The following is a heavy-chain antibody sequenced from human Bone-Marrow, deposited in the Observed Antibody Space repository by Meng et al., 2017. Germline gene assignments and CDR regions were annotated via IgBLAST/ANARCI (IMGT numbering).Heavy chain of an antibody. CDR1: GYTFTGYG. Sequence: QVQLVQSGAEGKKPGASVKVSCKASGYTFTGYGVSWVRQAPGQGLEWMAWLGAHDGDTSHAPKFQGRVTVSADRPTATAYMELRSLRSDDTAVYYCARGTPGRSYSDYWGQGTLVTVSS. V-gene: IGHV1-18*01. D-gene: IGHD3-10*01. CDR3: ARGTPGRSYSDY. J-gene: IGHJ4*02. CDR2: LGAHDGDT.